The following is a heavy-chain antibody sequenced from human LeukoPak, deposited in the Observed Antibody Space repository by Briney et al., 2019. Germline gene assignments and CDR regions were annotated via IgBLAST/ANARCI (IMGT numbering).Heavy chain of an antibody. D-gene: IGHD3-22*01. J-gene: IGHJ4*02. Sequence: SETLSLTCAVYGGSLSGYYWSWIRQPPGKGLEWIGEINHSGSTNYNPSLKSRVTISVDTSKNQFSLKLSSVTAADTAVYYCASESSGYYYWGQGTLVTVSS. CDR2: INHSGST. CDR3: ASESSGYYY. CDR1: GGSLSGYY. V-gene: IGHV4-34*01.